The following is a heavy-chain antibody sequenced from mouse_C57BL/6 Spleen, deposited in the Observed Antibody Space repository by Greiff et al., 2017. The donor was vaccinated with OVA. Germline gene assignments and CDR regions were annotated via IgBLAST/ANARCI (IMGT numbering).Heavy chain of an antibody. CDR1: GYTFTSYW. D-gene: IGHD1-1*01. CDR2: IYPGDGDT. V-gene: IGHV1-82*01. J-gene: IGHJ2*01. CDR3: ARNYNVGFDY. Sequence: QVQLQQPGAELVKPGASVKLSCKASGYTFTSYWMHWVKQRPGKGLEWIGRIYPGDGDTNYNGKFKGKATLTADKSSSTAYMQLSSLTSEDSAVYFCARNYNVGFDYWGQGTTLTVSS.